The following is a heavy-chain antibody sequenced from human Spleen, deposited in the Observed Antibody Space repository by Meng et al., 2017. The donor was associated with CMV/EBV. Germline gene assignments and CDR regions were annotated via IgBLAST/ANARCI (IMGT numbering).Heavy chain of an antibody. V-gene: IGHV1-18*01. CDR2: ISAYKRDT. J-gene: IGHJ5*02. CDR3: ARDRPYSSSSRGSSRDWFDP. D-gene: IGHD6-6*01. Sequence: FTSYGISWLRQAPGEGLEWMGWISAYKRDTNYAQKLQGRVTMTTDTSTSTAYMELRSLRSDDTAVYYCARDRPYSSSSRGSSRDWFDPWGQGTLVTVSS. CDR1: FTSYG.